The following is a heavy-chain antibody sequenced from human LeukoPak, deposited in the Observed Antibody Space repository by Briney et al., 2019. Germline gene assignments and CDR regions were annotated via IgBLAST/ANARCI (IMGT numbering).Heavy chain of an antibody. J-gene: IGHJ4*02. V-gene: IGHV3-30*02. D-gene: IGHD3-3*01. Sequence: GGSVRLSCAASGFTLSSYGMHWVREAPGKGLEWVAFIWYDGSNKYYADSVKGRFTICRDNYKNTLHLQMNSLKAEDAAVFYCASGSLWSGILENWGKGPLVIVSS. CDR1: GFTLSSYG. CDR2: IWYDGSNK. CDR3: ASGSLWSGILEN.